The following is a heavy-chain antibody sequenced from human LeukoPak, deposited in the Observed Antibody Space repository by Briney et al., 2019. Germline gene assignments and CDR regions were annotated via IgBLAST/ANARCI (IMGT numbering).Heavy chain of an antibody. CDR3: ARDKAYYDFWSGHYSGGQ. V-gene: IGHV1-46*01. CDR2: INPSGGST. Sequence: ASVKVSCKASGYTFTSYYMHWVRQAPGQGLEWMGIINPSGGSTSYAQKFQGRVTVTRDTSISTAYMELSRLRSDDTAVYYCARDKAYYDFWSGHYSGGQWGQGTLVTVSS. CDR1: GYTFTSYY. J-gene: IGHJ4*02. D-gene: IGHD3-3*01.